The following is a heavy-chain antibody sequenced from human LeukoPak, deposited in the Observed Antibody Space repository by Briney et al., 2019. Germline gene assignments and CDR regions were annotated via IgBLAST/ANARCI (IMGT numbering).Heavy chain of an antibody. CDR3: ARGALDYYGSGSYYAYYYYGMDV. J-gene: IGHJ6*04. Sequence: SQTLSLTCTVSGGSISSGSYYWSWIRQPAGKGLEWIGRIYTSGSTNYNPSLKSRVTISVDKSKNQFSLKLSSVTAADTAVYYCARGALDYYGSGSYYAYYYYGMDVWGKGTTVTVSS. V-gene: IGHV4-61*02. D-gene: IGHD3-10*01. CDR2: IYTSGST. CDR1: GGSISSGSYY.